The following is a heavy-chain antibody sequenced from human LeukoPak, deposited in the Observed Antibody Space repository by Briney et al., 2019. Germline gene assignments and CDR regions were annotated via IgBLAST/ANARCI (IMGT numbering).Heavy chain of an antibody. CDR1: GYTFTGYY. CDR3: AFGGGDLKDNCSSTSCYREFSAWFDP. Sequence: ASVKVSCKASGYTFTGYYMHWVRQAPGQGLEWMGWINPNSGGTNYAQKFQGRVTMTRDTSISTAYVELSRLRSDDTAVYYCAFGGGDLKDNCSSTSCYREFSAWFDPWGQGTLVTVSS. V-gene: IGHV1-2*02. D-gene: IGHD2-2*01. J-gene: IGHJ5*02. CDR2: INPNSGGT.